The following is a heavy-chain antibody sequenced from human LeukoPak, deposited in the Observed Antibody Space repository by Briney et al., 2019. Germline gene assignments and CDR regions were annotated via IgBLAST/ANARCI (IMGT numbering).Heavy chain of an antibody. Sequence: GGSLRLSCAASGFTFSSYGMHWVRQAPGKGLEWVAVISYDGSNKYYADSVKGRFTISRDNSKNTLYLQMNSLRAEDTAVYYCAKKLTIFGVVTSPANAFDIWGQGTMVTVSS. CDR2: ISYDGSNK. V-gene: IGHV3-30*18. J-gene: IGHJ3*02. D-gene: IGHD3-3*01. CDR1: GFTFSSYG. CDR3: AKKLTIFGVVTSPANAFDI.